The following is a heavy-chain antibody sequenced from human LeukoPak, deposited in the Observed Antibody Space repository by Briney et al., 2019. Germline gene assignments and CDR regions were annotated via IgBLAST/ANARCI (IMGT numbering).Heavy chain of an antibody. V-gene: IGHV3-7*03. J-gene: IGHJ6*02. CDR3: TRDLAAVPGPRMDV. D-gene: IGHD6-19*01. CDR1: GFSFSSYY. Sequence: PPGGSLRLSCAASGFSFSSYYTSWVRQAPGKGLEWVALINPDGSERYYVDSVKGRFTISRDNARNSLYLQMDSLRDDDTAMYFCTRDLAAVPGPRMDVWGQGTTVTVSS. CDR2: INPDGSER.